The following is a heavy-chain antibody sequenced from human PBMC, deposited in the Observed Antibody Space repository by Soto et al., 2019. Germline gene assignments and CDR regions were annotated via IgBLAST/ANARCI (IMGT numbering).Heavy chain of an antibody. CDR1: GFTVSSNY. CDR3: ARDLPSGYDSVAFDI. CDR2: IYSGGST. V-gene: IGHV3-66*01. D-gene: IGHD5-12*01. J-gene: IGHJ3*02. Sequence: GGSLRLSCAASGFTVSSNYMSWVRQAPGKGLEWVSVIYSGGSTYYADSVKGRFTISRDNSKNTLYLQMNSLRAEDTAVYYCARDLPSGYDSVAFDIWGQGTMVTVSS.